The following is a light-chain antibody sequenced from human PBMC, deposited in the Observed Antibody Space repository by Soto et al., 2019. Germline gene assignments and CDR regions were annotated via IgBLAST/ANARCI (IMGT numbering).Light chain of an antibody. CDR2: EGS. V-gene: IGLV2-23*01. J-gene: IGLJ3*02. CDR3: CSYAGSSTWV. CDR1: SSDVGSFNL. Sequence: QSVLTQPASVSGSPGQSITISCTGTSSDVGSFNLVSWYQQHPGKAPKLMIYEGSERPSGVSDRFSGSKTGNTASLTISGLQAEDEGDYYCCSYAGSSTWVFGGGTKVTVL.